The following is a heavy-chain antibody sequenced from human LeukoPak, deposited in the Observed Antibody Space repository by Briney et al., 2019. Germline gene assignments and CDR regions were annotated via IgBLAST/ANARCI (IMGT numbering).Heavy chain of an antibody. V-gene: IGHV6-1*01. Sequence: SQTLSLTCAISGDSVSSSSAAWNWIRQSPSRGLEWLGRTYYASKWYNDYAISVKSRISINPDISKSQFSLQLNSVTPEDTAVYYCARVRWELRGFDYWGQGTLVTVSS. J-gene: IGHJ4*02. D-gene: IGHD1-26*01. CDR3: ARVRWELRGFDY. CDR1: GDSVSSSSAA. CDR2: TYYASKWYN.